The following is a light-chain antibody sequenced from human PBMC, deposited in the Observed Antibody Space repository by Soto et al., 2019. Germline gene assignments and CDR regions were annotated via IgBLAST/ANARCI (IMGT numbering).Light chain of an antibody. CDR1: QTVRSSS. CDR2: GAS. J-gene: IGKJ1*01. Sequence: DSVLTQSPGTLSLSPGERATLSCRASQTVRSSSLAWYQQKPGQAPRLLIFGASTRAAGFPDRFSGSVSGTDFTLTISRLEPEDFAVYYCQQYGSSPRTFGQGTKVDIK. CDR3: QQYGSSPRT. V-gene: IGKV3-20*01.